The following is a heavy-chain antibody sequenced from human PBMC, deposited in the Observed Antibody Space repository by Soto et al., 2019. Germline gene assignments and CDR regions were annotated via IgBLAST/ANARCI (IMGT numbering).Heavy chain of an antibody. V-gene: IGHV3-21*01. CDR2: VSSSSTYI. CDR1: GFSFSSYS. D-gene: IGHD2-2*01. Sequence: EVQLVESGGGLVKRGGSLRLSCAASGFSFSSYSMNWVRQAPGKGLEWVSSVSSSSTYIYYVDSVKGRFTISRDNAKNSLYLQMNSLGAEDTAVYYCARDWDVAVVPAATNYPPYYGLDVWGQGTKVTVSS. CDR3: ARDWDVAVVPAATNYPPYYGLDV. J-gene: IGHJ6*02.